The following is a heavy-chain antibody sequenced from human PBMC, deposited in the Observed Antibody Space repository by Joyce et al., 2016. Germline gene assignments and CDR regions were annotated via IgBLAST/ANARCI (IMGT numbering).Heavy chain of an antibody. D-gene: IGHD3-22*01. J-gene: IGHJ4*02. CDR2: ICRSGRT. CDR3: ARDFKSSAFDR. V-gene: IGHV4-39*07. Sequence: HLQESGPGLVEPSETLSLTCSVSGDSLHNSIYYWGWLRQPPGRALEWIGNICRSGRTLFNPSLRSRVTISMDTSKNDVSLRVTSVTAADTAVYYCARDFKSSAFDRWGQGILVAVSS. CDR1: GDSLHNSIYY.